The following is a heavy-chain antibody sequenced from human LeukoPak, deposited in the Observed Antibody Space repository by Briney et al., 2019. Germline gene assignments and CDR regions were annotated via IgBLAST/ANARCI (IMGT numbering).Heavy chain of an antibody. CDR3: AKENDFWSGYLTPKFDP. CDR1: GFTFSSYA. D-gene: IGHD3-3*01. J-gene: IGHJ5*02. Sequence: PGGSLRLSWAASGFTFSSYAMSWVRQAPGKGLEWVSAVSGSGGSTYYADSVKGRFTISRDNSKNTLYLQMNSLRAEDTAVYYCAKENDFWSGYLTPKFDPWGQGTLVTVSS. CDR2: VSGSGGST. V-gene: IGHV3-23*01.